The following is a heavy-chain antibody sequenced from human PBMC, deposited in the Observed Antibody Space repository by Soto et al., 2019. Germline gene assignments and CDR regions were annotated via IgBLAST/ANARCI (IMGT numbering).Heavy chain of an antibody. CDR3: ASIYGPYYFDY. Sequence: SVTLCLTWAVAGGSISSVGYCWGWIRQPPGKGLEWIGSIYYSGTIYNNPSLKSRVTVSVDTSKNQFSLRLTSVTAADTAIYYCASIYGPYYFDYWGPGTLVTVSS. CDR2: IYYSGTI. J-gene: IGHJ4*02. V-gene: IGHV4-39*01. D-gene: IGHD4-17*01. CDR1: GGSISSVGYC.